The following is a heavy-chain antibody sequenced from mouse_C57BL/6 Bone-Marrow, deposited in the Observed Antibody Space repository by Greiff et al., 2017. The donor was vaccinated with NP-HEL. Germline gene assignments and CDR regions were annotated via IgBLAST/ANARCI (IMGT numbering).Heavy chain of an antibody. D-gene: IGHD2-3*01. V-gene: IGHV1-69*01. CDR2: IDPSDSYT. CDR1: GYTFTSYW. CDR3: AREGYDGYIYYYAMDY. Sequence: VQLQQPGAELVMPGASVKLSCTASGYTFTSYWMHWVKQRPGQGLEWIGEIDPSDSYTNYNQKFKGKSTLTVDKSSSTAYMQLSSLTSEDSTVYYWAREGYDGYIYYYAMDYGGRGTSVTVTA. J-gene: IGHJ4*01.